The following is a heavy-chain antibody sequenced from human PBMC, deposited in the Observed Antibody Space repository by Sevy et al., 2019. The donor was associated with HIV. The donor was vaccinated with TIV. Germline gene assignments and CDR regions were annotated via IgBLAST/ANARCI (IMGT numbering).Heavy chain of an antibody. J-gene: IGHJ4*02. D-gene: IGHD4-17*01. CDR1: GFTLSEYY. CDR3: ARDRRNYGGQYFDY. V-gene: IGHV3-11*06. Sequence: GGSLRLSCSPSGFTLSEYYMSWIRQAPGKGLEWVSYISSGSSYTNYADSVKGRFTISRDNAKNFLYLEMNNLRAEDTAVYYCARDRRNYGGQYFDYWGQGTLVTVSS. CDR2: ISSGSSYT.